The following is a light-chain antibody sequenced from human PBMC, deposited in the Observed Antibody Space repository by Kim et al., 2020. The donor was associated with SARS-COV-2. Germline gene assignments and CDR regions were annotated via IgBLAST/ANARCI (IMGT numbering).Light chain of an antibody. CDR3: QQYAYWRA. J-gene: IGKJ5*01. Sequence: CLSPGERATLSCRASQSISTNLAWFQQKPGQAPRVLIYGASARATGIPARFSGSGSGTEFTLTISNLQSEDFAVYYCQQYAYWRAFGQGTRLEIK. V-gene: IGKV3-15*01. CDR2: GAS. CDR1: QSISTN.